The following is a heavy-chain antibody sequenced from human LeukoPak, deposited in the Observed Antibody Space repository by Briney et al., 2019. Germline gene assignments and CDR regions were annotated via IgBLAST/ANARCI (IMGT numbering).Heavy chain of an antibody. Sequence: GASVKVSCKASGYTFTGYYMHWVRQAPGQGLEWMGWINPNSGGTNYAQKFQGRVTMTRDTSISTAYMELSRLRSDDTAVYYCARGRDGYNSENDYWGQGTLVTVSS. CDR1: GYTFTGYY. J-gene: IGHJ4*02. V-gene: IGHV1-2*02. D-gene: IGHD5-24*01. CDR2: INPNSGGT. CDR3: ARGRDGYNSENDY.